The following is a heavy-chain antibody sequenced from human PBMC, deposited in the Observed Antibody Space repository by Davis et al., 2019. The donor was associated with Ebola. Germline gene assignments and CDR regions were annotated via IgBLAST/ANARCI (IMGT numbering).Heavy chain of an antibody. CDR3: GRGGLYPAY. Sequence: GESLKISCAASGFTFSDHHMSWIRRAPGKGLEWVSTSSGDNNVYYADSMKGRFTISRDNTKNSLNLQMNNLRAEDTAVYYCGRGGLYPAYWGQGTLVTVSS. D-gene: IGHD3-16*01. CDR1: GFTFSDHH. V-gene: IGHV3-11*04. J-gene: IGHJ4*02. CDR2: SSGDNNV.